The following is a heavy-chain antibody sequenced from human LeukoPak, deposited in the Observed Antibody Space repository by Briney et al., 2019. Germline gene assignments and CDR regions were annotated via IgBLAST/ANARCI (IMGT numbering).Heavy chain of an antibody. CDR1: GYTFTSYY. Sequence: ASVKVSCKASGYTFTSYYMHWVRQAPGQGLEWMGIINPSGGSTSYAQKFQGRVTMTRDTSTSTVYMELSSLRSEDTAVYYCARSYCSGGSCLNWFDPWGQGTLVTVSS. CDR3: ARSYCSGGSCLNWFDP. CDR2: INPSGGST. D-gene: IGHD2-15*01. V-gene: IGHV1-46*01. J-gene: IGHJ5*02.